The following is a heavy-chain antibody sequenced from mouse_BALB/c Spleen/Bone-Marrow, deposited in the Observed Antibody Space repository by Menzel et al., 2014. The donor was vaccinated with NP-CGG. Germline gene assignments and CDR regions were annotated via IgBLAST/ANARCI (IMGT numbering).Heavy chain of an antibody. V-gene: IGHV1-4*02. J-gene: IGHJ2*01. D-gene: IGHD1-2*01. CDR1: GYTFTGYT. CDR2: IVPRSGHT. Sequence: VKLMESASELARPGASVRLSCRASGYTFTGYTMQWVKQRPGQGLEWIGYIVPRSGHTDYNQKFKDKTTLTADKSSSTAYMQLSRLTSEDSAVYYRAREDITTAYFDYWGQGTTLTVSS. CDR3: AREDITTAYFDY.